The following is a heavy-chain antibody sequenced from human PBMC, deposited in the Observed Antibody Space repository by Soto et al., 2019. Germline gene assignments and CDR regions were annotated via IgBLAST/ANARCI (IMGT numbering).Heavy chain of an antibody. V-gene: IGHV3-66*04. J-gene: IGHJ2*01. CDR1: GFTVSSSY. D-gene: IGHD1-26*01. CDR2: FYSDGNT. CDR3: ARHVGFYWYFDL. Sequence: EVQLVESGGGLVQPGGSLRISCAASGFTVSSSYMGWVRQAPGKGLEWVSSFYSDGNTYYADSVRGRFTIYTDNSKDTLYLQMNSLRIDDTAMYYCARHVGFYWYFDLWGRGTLVTVSS.